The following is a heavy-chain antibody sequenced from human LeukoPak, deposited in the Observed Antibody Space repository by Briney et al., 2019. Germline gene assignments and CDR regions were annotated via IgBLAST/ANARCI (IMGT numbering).Heavy chain of an antibody. CDR3: ARDQGGYSSGETGYFDY. CDR1: GFTFSSNY. J-gene: IGHJ4*02. CDR2: IWYDGSNK. V-gene: IGHV3-33*08. D-gene: IGHD6-19*01. Sequence: GGSLRLSCAVSGFTFSSNYMSWVRQAPGKGLEWVAVIWYDGSNKYYADSVKGRFTISRDNSKNTLYLQMNSLRAEDTAVYYCARDQGGYSSGETGYFDYWGQGTLVTVSS.